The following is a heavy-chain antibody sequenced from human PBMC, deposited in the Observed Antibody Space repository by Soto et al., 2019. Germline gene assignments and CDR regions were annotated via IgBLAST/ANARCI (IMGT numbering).Heavy chain of an antibody. CDR2: IKSKADGETK. CDR1: GFTFSHAW. D-gene: IGHD4-4*01. J-gene: IGHJ5*02. V-gene: IGHV3-15*01. CDR3: CVIKRRDQYSTSGYWFDP. Sequence: LRLSCAASGFTFSHAWMSWVRQAPGKGLEWVGRIKSKADGETKDYGAPVRGRFTISRDDSQDILYLHMNSLRIEDTAVYYCCVIKRRDQYSTSGYWFDPWGPGTLVTVSS.